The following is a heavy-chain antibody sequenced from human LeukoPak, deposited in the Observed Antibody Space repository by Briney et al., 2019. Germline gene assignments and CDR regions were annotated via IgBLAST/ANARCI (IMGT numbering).Heavy chain of an antibody. V-gene: IGHV4-39*01. D-gene: IGHD1-26*01. Sequence: SETLSLTCTVSGGSISSSSYYWGWIRQPPGKGLEWIGSIYYSGSTYYNPSLKSRVTISVDTSKTQFSLKLSSVTAADTAVYYCARHAGGATGPYDWFDPWGQGTLVTVSS. CDR1: GGSISSSSYY. J-gene: IGHJ5*02. CDR3: ARHAGGATGPYDWFDP. CDR2: IYYSGST.